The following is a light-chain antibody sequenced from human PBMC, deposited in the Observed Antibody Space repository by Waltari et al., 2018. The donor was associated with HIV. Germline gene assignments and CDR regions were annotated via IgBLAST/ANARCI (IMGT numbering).Light chain of an antibody. CDR2: AAS. J-gene: IGKJ1*01. CDR3: QQSYSTPGT. Sequence: DIQMTQSPSSLSASVGDRVTITCRASQSINTYLNWYHQQPGKATKLLIYAASNLQTGVPSRFSGSGSVTDFTLTINSLQPEDLGIYYCQQSYSTPGTFGQGTKVEIK. V-gene: IGKV1-39*01. CDR1: QSINTY.